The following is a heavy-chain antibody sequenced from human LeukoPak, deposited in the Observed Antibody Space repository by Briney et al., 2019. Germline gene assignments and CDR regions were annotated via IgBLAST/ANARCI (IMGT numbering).Heavy chain of an antibody. D-gene: IGHD5/OR15-5a*01. CDR2: INSDGSST. J-gene: IGHJ3*02. CDR3: ARDHVSTPYAFDI. CDR1: GFTFSSFW. Sequence: PGGSLRLSCAASGFTFSSFWMHWVRQAPGKGLVWVSRINSDGSSTSYADSVKGRFTISRDNAKNTLYLQMNSLRAEDTAVYYCARDHVSTPYAFDIWGQGTMVTVSS. V-gene: IGHV3-74*01.